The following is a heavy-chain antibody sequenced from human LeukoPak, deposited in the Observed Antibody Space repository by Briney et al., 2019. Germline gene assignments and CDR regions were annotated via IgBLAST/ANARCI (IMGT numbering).Heavy chain of an antibody. Sequence: PSQTLSLTCTVSGGSISSGGYYWSWIRQHPGKGLEWIGYIYYSGSTYYNPSLKSRVTISVDTSKNQFSLKLSSVTAADTAVYYCARVRAPELLWFGELLSGGRYFDYWGQGTLVNVSS. CDR2: IYYSGST. CDR3: ARVRAPELLWFGELLSGGRYFDY. J-gene: IGHJ4*02. CDR1: GGSISSGGYY. D-gene: IGHD3-10*01. V-gene: IGHV4-31*03.